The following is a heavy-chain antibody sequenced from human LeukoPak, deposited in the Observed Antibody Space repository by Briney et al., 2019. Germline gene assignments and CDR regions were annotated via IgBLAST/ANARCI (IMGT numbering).Heavy chain of an antibody. CDR3: ARDRYGDGFAHFDY. CDR1: GYTFTSYA. V-gene: IGHV1-2*02. Sequence: ASVKVSCKASGYTFTSYAMHWVRQAPGQGLEWMGWITPSGGTNYPQKFQGRVAITRDTSTTTAYMDLSRLTSDDTAVYYCARDRYGDGFAHFDYWGQGALVTVSS. CDR2: ITPSGGT. J-gene: IGHJ4*02. D-gene: IGHD5-24*01.